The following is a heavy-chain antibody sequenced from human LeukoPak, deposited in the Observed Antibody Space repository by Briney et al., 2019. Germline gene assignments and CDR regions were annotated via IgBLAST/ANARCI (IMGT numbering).Heavy chain of an antibody. D-gene: IGHD3-3*01. CDR2: IYYSGST. CDR1: GGSISSYY. CDR3: ARALYDFWSGYYGAWFDP. Sequence: PSETLSLTCTVSGGSISSYYWSWIRQPPGKGLEWIGYIYYSGSTNYNPSLKSRVTISVDTSKSQFSLKLSSVTAADTAVYYCARALYDFWSGYYGAWFDPWGQGTLVTVSS. V-gene: IGHV4-59*01. J-gene: IGHJ5*02.